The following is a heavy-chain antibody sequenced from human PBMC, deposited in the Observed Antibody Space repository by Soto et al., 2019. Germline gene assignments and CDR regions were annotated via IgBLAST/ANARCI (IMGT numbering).Heavy chain of an antibody. Sequence: DVQLVESGGGLVQPGRSLRLSCAASGFTFDDYAMHWVRQAPGKGLEWVSGISWNSGSIGYADSVKGRFTISRDNAKNSLYLQMNSLRAEDTALYYCAKDIREVAGPFDYWGQGTLVTVSS. V-gene: IGHV3-9*01. J-gene: IGHJ4*02. CDR2: ISWNSGSI. CDR1: GFTFDDYA. CDR3: AKDIREVAGPFDY. D-gene: IGHD6-19*01.